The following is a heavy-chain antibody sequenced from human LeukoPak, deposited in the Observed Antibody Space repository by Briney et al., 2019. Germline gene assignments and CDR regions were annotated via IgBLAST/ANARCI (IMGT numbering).Heavy chain of an antibody. D-gene: IGHD5-24*01. J-gene: IGHJ3*02. CDR3: ARDRDVVDAFDI. CDR2: ISWNSGSI. V-gene: IGHV3-9*01. Sequence: PGRSLRFSCAASGFTFDDYAMHWVRQAPGKGLKRVSGISWNSGSIGYADSVKGRFTISRDNAKNSLYLQMNSLRAEDTAVYYCARDRDVVDAFDIWGQGTMVTVSS. CDR1: GFTFDDYA.